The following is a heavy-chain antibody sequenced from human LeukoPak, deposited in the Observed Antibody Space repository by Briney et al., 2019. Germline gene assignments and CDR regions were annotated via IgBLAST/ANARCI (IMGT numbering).Heavy chain of an antibody. CDR1: GGSFSGYY. D-gene: IGHD2-8*01. J-gene: IGHJ4*02. V-gene: IGHV4-34*01. CDR3: ARQWGKLTSFDY. CDR2: INHSGST. Sequence: SETLSLTCAVYGGSFSGYYWNWIRQPPGKGLEWIGEINHSGSTNYNPSLKSRVTISVDTSKNQFSLKLSSVTAADTAVYYCARQWGKLTSFDYWGQGTLVTVSS.